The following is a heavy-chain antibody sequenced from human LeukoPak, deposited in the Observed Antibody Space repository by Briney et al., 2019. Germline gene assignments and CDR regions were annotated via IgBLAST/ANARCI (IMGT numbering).Heavy chain of an antibody. Sequence: SETLSLTCAVYGGSFSDYYWGWIRQPPGKGLEWIGSIYYSGSTYYNPSLKSRVTISVDTSKNQFSLKLSSVTAADTAVYYCARDFDILTDDAFDIWGQGTMVTVSS. J-gene: IGHJ3*02. CDR1: GGSFSDYY. CDR3: ARDFDILTDDAFDI. CDR2: IYYSGST. D-gene: IGHD3-9*01. V-gene: IGHV4-34*01.